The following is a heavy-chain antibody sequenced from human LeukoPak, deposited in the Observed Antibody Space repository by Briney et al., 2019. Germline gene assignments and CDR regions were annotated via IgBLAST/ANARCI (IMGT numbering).Heavy chain of an antibody. J-gene: IGHJ4*02. V-gene: IGHV4-31*03. CDR3: ARDVLR. CDR2: IYKTGST. CDR1: GDSITSGGYY. Sequence: PSETLSLTCTVSGDSITSGGYYWSWIRQRPGKGLEWIGYIYKTGSTYYSPSLKSRVTMSVDTSRNQFSLKLNSVTAADTAVYCCARDVLRWGQGTLVTVSS.